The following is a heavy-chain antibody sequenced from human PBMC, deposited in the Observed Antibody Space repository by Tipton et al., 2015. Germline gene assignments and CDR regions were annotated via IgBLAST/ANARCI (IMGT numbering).Heavy chain of an antibody. J-gene: IGHJ4*02. CDR1: GYKFTSYW. CDR2: IYPGNSKT. CDR3: ARQEGTTAFDY. V-gene: IGHV5-51*01. Sequence: QSGAEVKKPGESLKISCKASGYKFTSYWIGWVRQMPGKGLEWMGIIYPGNSKTIYSPSFQGQVTISADKSISTAYLQWSSLKASDTAIYYCARQEGTTAFDYWGQGTVVTVSS. D-gene: IGHD1-7*01.